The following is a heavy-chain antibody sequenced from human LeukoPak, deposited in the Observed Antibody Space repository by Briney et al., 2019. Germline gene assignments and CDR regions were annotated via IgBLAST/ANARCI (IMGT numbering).Heavy chain of an antibody. V-gene: IGHV3-30*18. Sequence: GGSLRLSCAASGFTFSSYGMHWVRQAPGKGLEWVAVISYDGSNKYYADSVKGRFTISRDNSKNTLYLQMNSLRAEDTAVYYCAKVGSGYYPYYYYYYMDVWGKGTTVTVSS. CDR1: GFTFSSYG. J-gene: IGHJ6*03. D-gene: IGHD3-3*01. CDR2: ISYDGSNK. CDR3: AKVGSGYYPYYYYYYMDV.